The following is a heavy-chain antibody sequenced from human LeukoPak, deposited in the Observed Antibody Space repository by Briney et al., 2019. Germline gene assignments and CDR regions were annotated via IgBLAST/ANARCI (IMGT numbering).Heavy chain of an antibody. Sequence: PGEALILCCAASGFTFGSYGMTWVRQAPGKVLEWVSGIKDCGDITYYADSVQGRFTMSRDTSNNTVYLQMNSLRAEDTAVYYCARVNLYDSSGYLGAFDIWGQGTMVTVSS. V-gene: IGHV3-23*01. J-gene: IGHJ3*02. CDR1: GFTFGSYG. CDR2: IKDCGDIT. CDR3: ARVNLYDSSGYLGAFDI. D-gene: IGHD3-22*01.